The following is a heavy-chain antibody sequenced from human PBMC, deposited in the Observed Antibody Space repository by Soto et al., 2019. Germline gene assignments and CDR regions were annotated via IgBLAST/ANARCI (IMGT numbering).Heavy chain of an antibody. J-gene: IGHJ6*02. CDR1: GFTFSSYA. Sequence: PGGSLRLSCAASGFTFSSYAMSWVRQAPGKGLEWVSAISGSGGSTYYADSVKGRFTISRDNSKNTLYLQMDSLRAEDTAVYYCAKDMRGGDSYYYGMDVWGQGTTVTVSS. V-gene: IGHV3-23*01. CDR2: ISGSGGST. CDR3: AKDMRGGDSYYYGMDV. D-gene: IGHD2-2*01.